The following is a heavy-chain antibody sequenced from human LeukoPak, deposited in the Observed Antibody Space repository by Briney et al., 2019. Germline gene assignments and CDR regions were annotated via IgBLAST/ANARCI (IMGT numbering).Heavy chain of an antibody. CDR3: AKGGGWEPDEYYFDY. D-gene: IGHD6-19*01. CDR2: ISWNSGSI. Sequence: QPGRSLRLSCAASGFTFVDYAMHWVRQAPGKGLEWVSGISWNSGSIGYADSVKGRFTISRDNAKNSLYLQMNSLRAEDTALYYCAKGGGWEPDEYYFDYWGQGTLVTVSS. J-gene: IGHJ4*02. V-gene: IGHV3-9*01. CDR1: GFTFVDYA.